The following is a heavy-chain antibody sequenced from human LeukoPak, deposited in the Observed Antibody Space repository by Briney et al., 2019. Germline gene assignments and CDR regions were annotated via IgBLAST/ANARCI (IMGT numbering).Heavy chain of an antibody. D-gene: IGHD1-26*01. Sequence: KPSETLSLTCTVFGDSIDSSSWSWIRQPVGKGLEWIGRIYLGGRPIYNPSLKSRVIMTVDTSKNQFLLWLRSVTAADTAIYYCANWVGNWFDPWGQGTLVTVSS. V-gene: IGHV4-4*07. CDR1: GDSIDSSS. CDR2: IYLGGRP. J-gene: IGHJ5*02. CDR3: ANWVGNWFDP.